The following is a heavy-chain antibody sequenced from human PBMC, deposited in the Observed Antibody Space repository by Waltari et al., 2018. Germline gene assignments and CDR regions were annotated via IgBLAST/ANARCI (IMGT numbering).Heavy chain of an antibody. CDR2: IKKDASTR. D-gene: IGHD4-17*01. CDR3: ARHGDFCFDY. Sequence: EVQVVESGGDLVQPGGSLRLSCAAAGFTFSDYWMGWVRQDPGRGLEWVANIKKDASTRYYGDSVKGRFTISRDNAKNSLYLEMNSLTAEDTAVYCCARHGDFCFDYWGQGILVTVSS. V-gene: IGHV3-7*01. CDR1: GFTFSDYW. J-gene: IGHJ4*02.